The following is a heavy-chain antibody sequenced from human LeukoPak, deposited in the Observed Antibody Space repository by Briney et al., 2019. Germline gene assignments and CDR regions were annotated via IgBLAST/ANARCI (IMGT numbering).Heavy chain of an antibody. J-gene: IGHJ3*02. CDR1: GGSVSSHY. CDR2: VYYTGST. V-gene: IGHV4-59*02. Sequence: SETLSLTYTVSGGSVSSHYWSWIRQPPGKGLEWIGYVYYTGSTNYKPSLKNRVTISVDTSTNQFSLKVTSVTAADTAVYYCARSDDAFDIWGQGTMVTVSS. CDR3: ARSDDAFDI.